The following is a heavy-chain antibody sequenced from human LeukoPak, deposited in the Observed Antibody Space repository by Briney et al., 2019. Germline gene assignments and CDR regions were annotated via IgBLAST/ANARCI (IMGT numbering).Heavy chain of an antibody. V-gene: IGHV1-2*02. D-gene: IGHD5-18*01. CDR3: AGEPVAAAMGNLSGA. J-gene: IGHJ5*02. CDR2: INPNSGGT. CDR1: GYTFTGYY. Sequence: GASVKVSCKASGYTFTGYYMHWVRQAPGQGLEWMGWINPNSGGTSYAQKFQGRVTMTRDTSISTAYMQLNRLTSDDTAVYYCAGEPVAAAMGNLSGAWGQGTLVTVSS.